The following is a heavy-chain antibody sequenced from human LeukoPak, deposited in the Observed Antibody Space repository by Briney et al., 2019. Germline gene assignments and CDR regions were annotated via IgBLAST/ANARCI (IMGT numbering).Heavy chain of an antibody. CDR1: GYTFTSYD. J-gene: IGHJ5*02. V-gene: IGHV1-18*01. Sequence: ASVKVSCKASGYTFTSYDINWVRQAPGQGLEWMGWISAYNGNTNYAQKLQGRVTMTTDTSTSTAYMELRSLRSDDTAVYYCARDRGAYCSSTSCYSFDPWGQGTLVTVSS. CDR3: ARDRGAYCSSTSCYSFDP. CDR2: ISAYNGNT. D-gene: IGHD2-2*02.